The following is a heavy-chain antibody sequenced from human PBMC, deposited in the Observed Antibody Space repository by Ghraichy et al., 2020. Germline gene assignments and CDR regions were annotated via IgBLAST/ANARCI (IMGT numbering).Heavy chain of an antibody. CDR2: IKPDDSEK. V-gene: IGHV3-7*01. Sequence: GESLNISCGVSGLSFTRYWMTWVRQAPGKGLEWVANIKPDDSEKYYVDSVKGRFTISRDNAKNLFYLQMNSLRAEDTAVYYCATRYCITTSCFTGTQYFFDYWGQGNLVTVSS. CDR1: GLSFTRYW. CDR3: ATRYCITTSCFTGTQYFFDY. J-gene: IGHJ4*02. D-gene: IGHD2-2*02.